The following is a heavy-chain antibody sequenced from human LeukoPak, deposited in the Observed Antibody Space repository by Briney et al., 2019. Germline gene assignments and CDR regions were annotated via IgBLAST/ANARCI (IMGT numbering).Heavy chain of an antibody. Sequence: KTGGSLRLSCAASGFTFSSYSMNWVRQAPGEGLEWVSSISSSSSYIYYADSVKGRFTISRDNAKNSLYLQMNSLRAEDTAVYYCARGPEVWLRPLDYWGQGTLVTVSS. D-gene: IGHD5-12*01. V-gene: IGHV3-21*01. CDR1: GFTFSSYS. J-gene: IGHJ4*02. CDR2: ISSSSSYI. CDR3: ARGPEVWLRPLDY.